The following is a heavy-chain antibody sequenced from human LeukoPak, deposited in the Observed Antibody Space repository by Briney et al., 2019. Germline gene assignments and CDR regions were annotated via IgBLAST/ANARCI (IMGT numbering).Heavy chain of an antibody. CDR1: GFTFSDYY. V-gene: IGHV3-11*01. CDR2: ISSSGSTI. J-gene: IGHJ4*02. CDR3: ARDLEAEQLALLADY. Sequence: GGSLRLSCAASGFTFSDYYMSWIRQAPGKGLEWVSYISSSGSTIYYADSVKGRFTISRDNAKNSLYLQMNSLRAEDTAVYYCARDLEAEQLALLADYWGQGTLVTVSS. D-gene: IGHD6-13*01.